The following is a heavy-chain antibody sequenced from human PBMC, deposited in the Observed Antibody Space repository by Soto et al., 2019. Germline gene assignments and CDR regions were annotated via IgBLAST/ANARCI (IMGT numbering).Heavy chain of an antibody. CDR1: GFTLDDYA. CDR2: ISWNSGSI. J-gene: IGHJ6*02. Sequence: EVQLVESGGGLVQPGRSLRLSCAASGFTLDDYAMHWVRQAPGKGLEWVSGISWNSGSIGYADSVKGRFTISRDNAKNSLYLQMNSLRAEDTALYYCAKDMSYSSGNGVLYYGMDVWGQGTTVTVSS. V-gene: IGHV3-9*01. D-gene: IGHD6-19*01. CDR3: AKDMSYSSGNGVLYYGMDV.